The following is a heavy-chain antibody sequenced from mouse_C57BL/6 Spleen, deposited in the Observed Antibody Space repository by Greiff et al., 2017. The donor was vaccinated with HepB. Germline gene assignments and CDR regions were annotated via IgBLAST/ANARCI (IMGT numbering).Heavy chain of an antibody. J-gene: IGHJ4*01. V-gene: IGHV14-3*01. CDR2: IDPANGNT. D-gene: IGHD1-1*01. CDR1: GFNIKNTY. CDR3: ARYHPITTVVATDYAMDY. Sequence: EVQLQQSVAELVRPGASVKLSCTASGFNIKNTYMHWVKQRPEQGLEWIGRIDPANGNTKYAPKFQGKATITADTSSNTAYLQLSSLTSEDTAIYYCARYHPITTVVATDYAMDYWGQGTSVTVSS.